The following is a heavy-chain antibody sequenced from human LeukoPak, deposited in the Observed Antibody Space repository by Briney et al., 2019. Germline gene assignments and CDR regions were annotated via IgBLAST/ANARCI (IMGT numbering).Heavy chain of an antibody. D-gene: IGHD3-22*01. Sequence: SETLSLTCAVYGGSFSGYYWSWIRQPPGKGLEWIGEINHSGSTNYNPSLKSRVTISVDTSKNQFSLKLSSVTAADTAVYYCARDYYYDSSGYANDAFDIWGQGTMVTVSS. J-gene: IGHJ3*02. CDR1: GGSFSGYY. CDR3: ARDYYYDSSGYANDAFDI. V-gene: IGHV4-34*01. CDR2: INHSGST.